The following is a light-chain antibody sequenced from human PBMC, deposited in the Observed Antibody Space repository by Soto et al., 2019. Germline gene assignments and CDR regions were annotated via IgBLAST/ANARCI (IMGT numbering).Light chain of an antibody. J-gene: IGLJ2*01. CDR3: SSYTTRSTYVV. CDR2: GVT. V-gene: IGLV2-14*01. CDR1: DSHVGGYNY. Sequence: QSALTQPASVSGSPGQSITISCTGTDSHVGGYNYVSWYQQHPGKAPKLIIYGVTNRPSGVSNRFSGSKSGNTASLTISGLQAEDEADYYCSSYTTRSTYVVLGGGTQLTVL.